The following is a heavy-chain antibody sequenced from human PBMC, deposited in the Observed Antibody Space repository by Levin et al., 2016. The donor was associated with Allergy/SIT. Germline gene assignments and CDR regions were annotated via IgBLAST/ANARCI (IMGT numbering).Heavy chain of an antibody. Sequence: GGSLRLSCAASGFTFDDYGMSWVRQVPGKGLEWVAGMNWNGGSSGYADSVEGRFTISRDNAKNFLYLEMNSLRAEDSALYHCARAEDSSGYYAPPVYWGQGILVTVSS. CDR1: GFTFDDYG. CDR2: MNWNGGSS. D-gene: IGHD3-22*01. J-gene: IGHJ4*02. V-gene: IGHV3-20*01. CDR3: ARAEDSSGYYAPPVY.